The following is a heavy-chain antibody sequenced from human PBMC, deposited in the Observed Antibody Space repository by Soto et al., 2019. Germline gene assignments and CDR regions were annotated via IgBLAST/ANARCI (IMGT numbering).Heavy chain of an antibody. CDR3: AKGFGYSSAWYDEFDAFDI. V-gene: IGHV3-23*01. CDR1: GSTFSSYA. CDR2: ISGSGGST. Sequence: GGSLRLSCAASGSTFSSYAMSWVRQAPGKGLEWVSDISGSGGSTYYADSVKGRVTISRDNSKNTLYLQMNSLRAEDTAVYYCAKGFGYSSAWYDEFDAFDIWGQGTMVTVSS. D-gene: IGHD6-19*01. J-gene: IGHJ3*02.